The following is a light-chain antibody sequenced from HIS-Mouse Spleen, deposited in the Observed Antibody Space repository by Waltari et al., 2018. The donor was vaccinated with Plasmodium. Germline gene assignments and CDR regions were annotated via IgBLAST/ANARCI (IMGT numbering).Light chain of an antibody. CDR1: QTISSY. Sequence: DIQMTQSPSSLSASVGDRVPITSRASQTISSYLNWYQQKPGKAPKLLIYAASSLQSGVPSRFSGSGSETDFTLTISSLQPEDFATYYCQQSYSTPWTFGQGTKVEIK. J-gene: IGKJ1*01. V-gene: IGKV1-39*01. CDR2: AAS. CDR3: QQSYSTPWT.